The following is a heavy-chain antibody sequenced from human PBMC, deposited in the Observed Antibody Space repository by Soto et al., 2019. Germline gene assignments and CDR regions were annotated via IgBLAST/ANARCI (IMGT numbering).Heavy chain of an antibody. V-gene: IGHV1-69*02. Sequence: QVQLVQSGAEVKKPGSSVKVSCKASGGTFSSYTISWVRQAPGQGLEWLGRIIPILGIANYAQKFQGRVTITADKSTSTAYMELSSLRSEDTAVYYCAIHAVVAATLWYDPWGQGTLGTVSS. D-gene: IGHD2-15*01. CDR1: GGTFSSYT. CDR2: IIPILGIA. J-gene: IGHJ5*02. CDR3: AIHAVVAATLWYDP.